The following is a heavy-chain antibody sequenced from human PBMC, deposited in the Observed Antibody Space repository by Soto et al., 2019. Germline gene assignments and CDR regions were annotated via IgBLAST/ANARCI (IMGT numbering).Heavy chain of an antibody. J-gene: IGHJ3*02. V-gene: IGHV4-59*01. CDR2: IYYSGST. CDR3: ARVGQMATIGI. Sequence: SSETLSLTCTVSGGSISSYYWSWIRQPPGKGLEWIGYIYYSGSTNYNPSLKSRVTISVDTSKNQFSLKLSSVTAADTAVYYCARVGQMATIGIWGQGTMVTVSS. CDR1: GGSISSYY. D-gene: IGHD5-12*01.